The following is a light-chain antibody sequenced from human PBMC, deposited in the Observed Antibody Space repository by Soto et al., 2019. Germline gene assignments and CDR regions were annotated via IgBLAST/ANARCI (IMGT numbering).Light chain of an antibody. CDR2: GAS. CDR1: QSVGTR. V-gene: IGKV3-20*01. CDR3: LHHGSSLWT. Sequence: EIPLTQSPDTLSLSPGERATLSCRAAQSVGTRLAWYQHKTGQAPRLLISGASSRATGIPDRFSGSGSGTDFTLTISRLEPEDFAMYYCLHHGSSLWTFGQGTKVDIK. J-gene: IGKJ1*01.